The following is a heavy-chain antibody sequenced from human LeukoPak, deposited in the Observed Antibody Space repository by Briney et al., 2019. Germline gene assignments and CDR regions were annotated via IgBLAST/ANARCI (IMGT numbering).Heavy chain of an antibody. CDR3: ARAPRSMITFGGVITL. J-gene: IGHJ4*02. CDR1: GGSISSGGYY. V-gene: IGHV4-31*03. Sequence: NPSQTLSLTCTVSGGSISSGGYYWSWIRQHPGKGLGWIGYIYYSGSTYYNPSLKSRVTISVDTSKNQFSLKLSSVTAADTAVYYCARAPRSMITFGGVITLWGQGTLVTVSS. D-gene: IGHD3-16*02. CDR2: IYYSGST.